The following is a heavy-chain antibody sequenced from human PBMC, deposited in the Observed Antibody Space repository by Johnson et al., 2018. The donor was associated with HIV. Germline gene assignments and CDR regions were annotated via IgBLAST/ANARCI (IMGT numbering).Heavy chain of an antibody. J-gene: IGHJ3*02. CDR2: IRWNSGSI. D-gene: IGHD3-22*01. CDR1: GFTFDDYA. CDR3: AKDISPWDYDSSGQGAFDI. Sequence: VQVVESGGGLVQPGRSLRLSCAASGFTFDDYAMHWLRPAPGTGLEWVSGIRWNSGSIGYADSVKGRFTIFRGNAMISLYLQMNSLRAADPALYYCAKDISPWDYDSSGQGAFDIWGQGTMVTVSS. V-gene: IGHV3-9*01.